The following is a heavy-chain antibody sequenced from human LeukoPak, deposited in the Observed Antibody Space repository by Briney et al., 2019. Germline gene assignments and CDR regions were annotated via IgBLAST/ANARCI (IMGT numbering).Heavy chain of an antibody. J-gene: IGHJ4*02. CDR2: IASDGSST. D-gene: IGHD4-23*01. CDR1: GSTFSSYW. V-gene: IGHV3-74*01. CDR3: ARGRPHGNDY. Sequence: GGSLRLSCAASGSTFSSYWMNWVRQAPGKGLVWVSRIASDGSSTTYADSVKGRFSISRDNAKNTLYLQMNSLRVEDTAVYYCARGRPHGNDYWGQGTLVTVPS.